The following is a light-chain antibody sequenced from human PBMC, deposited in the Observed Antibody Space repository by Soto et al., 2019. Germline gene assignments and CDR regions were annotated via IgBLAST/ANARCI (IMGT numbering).Light chain of an antibody. V-gene: IGKV3-15*01. CDR3: QQYNSWPLT. J-gene: IGKJ3*01. CDR2: AAS. Sequence: EIVITQSPFTLSVSPGERATLSCRASQSVNSNLAWYQQKPGQAPRLLIYAASTGATGIPARFSGSGSGSDFTLTISSLQSEDFAVYYCQQYNSWPLTFGPGTKVDIK. CDR1: QSVNSN.